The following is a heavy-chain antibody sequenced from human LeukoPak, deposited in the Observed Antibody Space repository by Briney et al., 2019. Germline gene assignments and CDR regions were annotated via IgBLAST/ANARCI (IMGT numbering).Heavy chain of an antibody. Sequence: GGSLRLSCAASGFTFIDYYMSWIRQAPGKGLEWVSYISTSGGTKYYTDSVKGRFTISRDDAKNSLYLQMTSLRAEDTAVYYCARLPLLTIFGVDVWGTGTTVTVSS. CDR1: GFTFIDYY. D-gene: IGHD3-3*01. V-gene: IGHV3-11*04. CDR2: ISTSGGTK. CDR3: ARLPLLTIFGVDV. J-gene: IGHJ6*04.